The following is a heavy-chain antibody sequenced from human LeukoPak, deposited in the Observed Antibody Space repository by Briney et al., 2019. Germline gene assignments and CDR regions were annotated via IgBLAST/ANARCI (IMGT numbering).Heavy chain of an antibody. D-gene: IGHD3-10*01. Sequence: SETLSLTCTVSGGSISSYYWSWIRQPPGKGLEWLGYIYYSGGTNYNPSLKSRVTISVDTSKNQFSLNLSCVTAADTAVYYCARDFHPSYYYGSGSYYSWFDPWGQGTLVTVSS. V-gene: IGHV4-59*01. CDR3: ARDFHPSYYYGSGSYYSWFDP. CDR2: IYYSGGT. CDR1: GGSISSYY. J-gene: IGHJ5*02.